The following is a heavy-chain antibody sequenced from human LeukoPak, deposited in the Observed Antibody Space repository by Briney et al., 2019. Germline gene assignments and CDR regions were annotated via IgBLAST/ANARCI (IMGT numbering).Heavy chain of an antibody. J-gene: IGHJ4*02. V-gene: IGHV4-4*07. D-gene: IGHD3-22*01. CDR3: ARCDSSGYRYYFDY. CDR1: GGSISRYY. Sequence: SETLSLTCTVSGGSISRYYWNWIRQPAGKGLEWIGRIYASGSTNYNPSLKSRVTISVDTSKNQFSLKLSSVTAADTAVYYCARCDSSGYRYYFDYWGQGTLVTVSS. CDR2: IYASGST.